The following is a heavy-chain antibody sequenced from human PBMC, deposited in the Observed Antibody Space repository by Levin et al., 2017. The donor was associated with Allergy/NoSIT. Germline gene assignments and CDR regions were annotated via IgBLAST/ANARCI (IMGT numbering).Heavy chain of an antibody. CDR3: ARSSSWSIAARAGEMWY. V-gene: IGHV3-48*02. D-gene: IGHD6-6*01. J-gene: IGHJ4*02. CDR1: GFTFSSYS. CDR2: ISSSSSTI. Sequence: QPGGSLRLSCAASGFTFSSYSMNWVRQAPGKGLEWVSYISSSSSTIYYADSVKGRFTISRDNAKNSLYLQMNSLRDEDTAVYYCARSSSWSIAARAGEMWYWGQGTLVTVSS.